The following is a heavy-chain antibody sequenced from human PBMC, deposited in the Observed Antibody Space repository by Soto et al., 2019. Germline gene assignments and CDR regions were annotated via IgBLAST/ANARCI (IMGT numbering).Heavy chain of an antibody. Sequence: PSETLSLTCTVSGGSISSYYWSWIRQPPGKGLEWIGYIYYSGSTNYNPSLKSRVTISVDTSKNQFSLKLSSVTAADTAVYYCARDRGIAVAGTVYYYGMDVWGQGTAVTVSS. J-gene: IGHJ6*02. CDR2: IYYSGST. V-gene: IGHV4-59*01. CDR1: GGSISSYY. CDR3: ARDRGIAVAGTVYYYGMDV. D-gene: IGHD6-19*01.